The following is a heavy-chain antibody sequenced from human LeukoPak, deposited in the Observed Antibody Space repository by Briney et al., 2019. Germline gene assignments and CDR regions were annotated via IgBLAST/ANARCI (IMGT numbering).Heavy chain of an antibody. Sequence: GGSLRLSCAASGFTFSSYAMHWVRQAPGKGLEWVAVISYDGSNKYYADSVKGRFTISRDNSKNTLYLQMNSLRAEDTAVYYCARGGYSSGWYYYYGMDVWGQGTTVTVSS. J-gene: IGHJ6*02. V-gene: IGHV3-30-3*01. CDR1: GFTFSSYA. CDR3: ARGGYSSGWYYYYGMDV. CDR2: ISYDGSNK. D-gene: IGHD6-19*01.